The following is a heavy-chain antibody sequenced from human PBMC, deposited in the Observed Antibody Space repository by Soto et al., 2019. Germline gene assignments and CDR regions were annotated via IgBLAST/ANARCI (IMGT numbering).Heavy chain of an antibody. CDR1: GFFFATTA. J-gene: IGHJ4*02. V-gene: IGHV3-23*01. CDR3: AAVMGSDYDYVWGSLSFDH. Sequence: VQLLQSGGGLVQPGGSLRLSCEASGFFFATTAMGWVRQAPGKGLEWVSTISGSGVRTYYADSVKGRFTISRGNSKNTLFLQMNSLRADDTAVYFCAAVMGSDYDYVWGSLSFDHWGQGALVTVST. CDR2: ISGSGVRT. D-gene: IGHD3-16*01.